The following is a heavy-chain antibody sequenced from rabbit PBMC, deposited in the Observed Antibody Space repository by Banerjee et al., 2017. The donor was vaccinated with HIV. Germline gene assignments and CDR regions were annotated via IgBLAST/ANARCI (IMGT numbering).Heavy chain of an antibody. CDR3: VKIVVAIGRMHYFSL. CDR1: GFDFSSYG. D-gene: IGHD4-1*01. V-gene: IGHV1S47*01. Sequence: QEQLVESGGGLVQPGGSLKLSCKASGFDFSSYGVGWVRQAPGKGLEWIGYIDPIFGSTYYATWVNGRFTISSHNAQNTLYLQLSSLTAADTATYFCVKIVVAIGRMHYFSLWGQGTLVTVS. CDR2: IDPIFGST. J-gene: IGHJ4*01.